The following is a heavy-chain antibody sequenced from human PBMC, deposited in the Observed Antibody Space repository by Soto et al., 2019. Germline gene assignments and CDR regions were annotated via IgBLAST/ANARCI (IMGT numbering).Heavy chain of an antibody. V-gene: IGHV3-23*01. D-gene: IGHD3-10*01. CDR1: GFPFSSTD. J-gene: IGHJ5*02. Sequence: EFQVLQSGGGLVQPGGSLTLSCAASGFPFSSTDMTWVRQAPGKGLEWVSTIDGSGGSTYYADSVKGRFTISRDNSINTLFLQIKRLRADETARYFCAKISGWFNTWGSGALVNVSS. CDR3: AKISGWFNT. CDR2: IDGSGGST.